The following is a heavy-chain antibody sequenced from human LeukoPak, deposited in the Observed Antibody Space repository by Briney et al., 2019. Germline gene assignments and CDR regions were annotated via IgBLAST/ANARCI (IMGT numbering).Heavy chain of an antibody. Sequence: GASLRLSCAASGFTFSNYGMTWVRQAPGKGLEWVSHISSDGHVISYEDSVKGRFIISRDDAERSLYLQMNSLRADDTAVYYCARDEDGDQDFDYWGQGTLVTVSS. J-gene: IGHJ4*02. CDR3: ARDEDGDQDFDY. CDR1: GFTFSNYG. V-gene: IGHV3-48*03. CDR2: ISSDGHVI. D-gene: IGHD7-27*01.